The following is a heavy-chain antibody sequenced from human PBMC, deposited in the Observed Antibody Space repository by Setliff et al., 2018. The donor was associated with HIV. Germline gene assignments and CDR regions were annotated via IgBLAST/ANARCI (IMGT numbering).Heavy chain of an antibody. CDR2: IYGGGST. V-gene: IGHV3-66*01. J-gene: IGHJ1*01. Sequence: GGSLRLSCAASGFTVSSNYMSWVRQAPGKGLEWVSVIYGGGSTYYADSVKGRFTISRDNSKNTLYLQMNGLRAEDTAVYYCARVADSITIFGVVAAYFQHWGQGTLVTVSS. CDR3: ARVADSITIFGVVAAYFQH. D-gene: IGHD3-3*01. CDR1: GFTVSSNY.